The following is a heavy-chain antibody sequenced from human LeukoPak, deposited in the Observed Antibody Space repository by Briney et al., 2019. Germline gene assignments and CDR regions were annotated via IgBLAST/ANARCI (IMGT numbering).Heavy chain of an antibody. CDR2: MSYSGTT. CDR1: GGSISNFY. Sequence: SETLSLTCTVSGGSISNFYWTWIRQSPGKGLEWIGYMSYSGTTKYSSSLKSRVTISLDTSKNQFSLKLNSVTAADTAVYYCARNHGGWFDSWGQGTLVTVSS. J-gene: IGHJ5*01. V-gene: IGHV4-59*01. CDR3: ARNHGGWFDS. D-gene: IGHD4-23*01.